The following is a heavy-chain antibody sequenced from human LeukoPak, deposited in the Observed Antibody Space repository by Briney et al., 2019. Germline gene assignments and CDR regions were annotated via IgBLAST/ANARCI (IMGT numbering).Heavy chain of an antibody. D-gene: IGHD4-23*01. CDR2: INPNSGGT. CDR1: GYTFTGYY. J-gene: IGHJ4*02. CDR3: ARTRHMVVTPFFVY. V-gene: IGHV1-2*06. Sequence: GASVKVSCKASGYTFTGYYMHWVRQAPGQGLEWMGRINPNSGGTNYAQKFQGRVTMTRDTSISTAYMELSRLRSDDTAAYYCARTRHMVVTPFFVYWGQGTLVTVSS.